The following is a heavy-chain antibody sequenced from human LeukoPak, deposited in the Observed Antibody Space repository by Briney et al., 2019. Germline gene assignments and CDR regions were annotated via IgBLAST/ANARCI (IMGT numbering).Heavy chain of an antibody. D-gene: IGHD3-3*01. CDR3: ARDGLGYDFWSGPDY. CDR1: GFTFSSYW. CDR2: IKQDGSEK. V-gene: IGHV3-7*01. Sequence: GGSLRLSCAASGFTFSSYWMSWVRQAPGKGLEWVANIKQDGSEKYYVDSVKGRFTISRDNAKNSLYLQMNSLRAEDTAVYYCARDGLGYDFWSGPDYWGQGTLVTVSS. J-gene: IGHJ4*02.